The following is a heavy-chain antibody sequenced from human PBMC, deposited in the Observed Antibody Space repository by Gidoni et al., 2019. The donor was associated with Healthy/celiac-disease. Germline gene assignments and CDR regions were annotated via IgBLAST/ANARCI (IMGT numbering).Heavy chain of an antibody. Sequence: GLEWVGRIKSKTDGGTTDYAAPVKGRFTISRDDSKNTLYLQMNSLKTEDTAVYYFTTSGTPTTGTTGNPFDYWGQGTLVTVSS. V-gene: IGHV3-15*01. D-gene: IGHD4-17*01. CDR3: TTSGTPTTGTTGNPFDY. J-gene: IGHJ4*02. CDR2: IKSKTDGGTT.